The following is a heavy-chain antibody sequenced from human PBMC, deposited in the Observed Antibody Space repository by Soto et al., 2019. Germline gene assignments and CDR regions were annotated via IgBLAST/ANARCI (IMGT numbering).Heavy chain of an antibody. CDR1: GYTFTSYG. D-gene: IGHD1-20*01. Sequence: ASVKVSCKASGYTFTSYGISWVRQAPGQRLEWMGWISAYNGNTNYSQKFQGRVTITTDTTASTAYMELSSLRSEDTAVYYCARDKVGLTYAFDIWGQGTMVTVSS. V-gene: IGHV1-18*01. CDR3: ARDKVGLTYAFDI. CDR2: ISAYNGNT. J-gene: IGHJ3*02.